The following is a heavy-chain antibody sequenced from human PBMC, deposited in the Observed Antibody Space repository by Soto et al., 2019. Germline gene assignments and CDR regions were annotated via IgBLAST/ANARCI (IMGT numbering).Heavy chain of an antibody. D-gene: IGHD1-20*01. CDR1: GFSFSSYG. Sequence: QVQLVESGGGVVQPGRSLRLSCAASGFSFSSYGMHWVRQAPGKGLEWVAVMIYDGTNKYYADSVKGRFTISRDNSKNTLYLQMNSLRAEDTAVYYCAKGEDRYNRNIFDYWGQGTLVTVSS. CDR2: MIYDGTNK. J-gene: IGHJ4*02. CDR3: AKGEDRYNRNIFDY. V-gene: IGHV3-30*18.